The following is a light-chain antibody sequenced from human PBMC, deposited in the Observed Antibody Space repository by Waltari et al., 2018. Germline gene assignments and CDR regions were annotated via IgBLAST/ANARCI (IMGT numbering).Light chain of an antibody. CDR1: SSSVGRYNL. CDR2: EVT. CDR3: SSYAGSNNLL. Sequence: QSALTQPPSASGSPGQSVTIPCPGTSSSVGRYNLFSWYQHHPGKPPQVMIYEVTKRPSGVPDRFSGSKSGNTASLTVSGLQAEDEADYYCSSYAGSNNLLFGGGTKLTVL. V-gene: IGLV2-8*01. J-gene: IGLJ2*01.